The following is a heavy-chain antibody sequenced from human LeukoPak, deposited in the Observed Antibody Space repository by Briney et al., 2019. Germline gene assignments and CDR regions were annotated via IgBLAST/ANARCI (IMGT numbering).Heavy chain of an antibody. D-gene: IGHD3-22*01. CDR1: TFSFNNVW. CDR3: TSVPHDSAV. V-gene: IGHV3-15*01. J-gene: IGHJ4*02. Sequence: GGSLRLSCAASTFSFNNVWMSWFRQAPGKGMEWVGNIKSKTYGGTTDYAAPVQGRFTISRDDSKDRLYLQMNSLKTEDTAVYYCTSVPHDSAVWGQGTLVTVSS. CDR2: IKSKTYGGTT.